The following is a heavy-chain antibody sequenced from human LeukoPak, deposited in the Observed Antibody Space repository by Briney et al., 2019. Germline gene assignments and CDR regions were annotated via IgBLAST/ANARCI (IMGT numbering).Heavy chain of an antibody. CDR1: GYTFTSYA. J-gene: IGHJ3*02. D-gene: IGHD1-26*01. Sequence: ASVKVSCKASGYTFTSYAMHWVRQAPGQRLEWMGWINAGNGNTKYSQEFQGRVTITRDTSTSTAYMELRSLRSDDTAVYYCARDLEWEQHNAFDIWGQGTMVTVSS. V-gene: IGHV1-3*01. CDR3: ARDLEWEQHNAFDI. CDR2: INAGNGNT.